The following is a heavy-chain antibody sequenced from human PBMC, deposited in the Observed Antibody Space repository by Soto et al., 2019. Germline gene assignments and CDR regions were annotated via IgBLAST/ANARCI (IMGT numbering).Heavy chain of an antibody. CDR3: ARDGTHCSSTSCYESYYYMDV. V-gene: IGHV1-3*01. D-gene: IGHD2-2*01. J-gene: IGHJ6*03. CDR1: GYTFTSYA. CDR2: INAGNGNT. Sequence: ASVKVSCKASGYTFTSYAMHWVRQAPGQRLEWMGWINAGNGNTKYSQKFQGRVTITRDTSASTAYMELSSLRSEDTAVYYCARDGTHCSSTSCYESYYYMDVWGKGTTVTVSS.